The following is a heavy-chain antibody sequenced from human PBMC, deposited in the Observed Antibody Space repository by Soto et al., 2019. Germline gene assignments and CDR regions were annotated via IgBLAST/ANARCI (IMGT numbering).Heavy chain of an antibody. CDR3: AKDSGGGRGWAFDI. CDR2: ISYDGSKK. Sequence: QVQLVESGGGVVQPGRSLRLSCAASGFTFSTYGMHWVRQAPGKGLEWVAVISYDGSKKYYADSVKGRFTISRDNSKNTLYVQMNSLRVEDTAVYFCAKDSGGGRGWAFDIWGQGKMVTVSS. V-gene: IGHV3-30*18. CDR1: GFTFSTYG. J-gene: IGHJ3*02. D-gene: IGHD2-15*01.